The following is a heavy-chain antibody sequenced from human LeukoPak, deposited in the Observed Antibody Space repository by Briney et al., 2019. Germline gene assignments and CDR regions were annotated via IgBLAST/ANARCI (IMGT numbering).Heavy chain of an antibody. CDR2: ISYDGSNK. J-gene: IGHJ4*02. V-gene: IGHV3-30*04. D-gene: IGHD5-24*01. Sequence: GGSLRLSRAASGFTFSSYAMHWVRQAPGKGLEWVAVISYDGSNKYYADSVKGRFTISRDNSKNTLYLQMNSLRAEDTAVYYCARIGDGYNLGARGSAQGAYWGQGTLVTVSS. CDR1: GFTFSSYA. CDR3: ARIGDGYNLGARGSAQGAY.